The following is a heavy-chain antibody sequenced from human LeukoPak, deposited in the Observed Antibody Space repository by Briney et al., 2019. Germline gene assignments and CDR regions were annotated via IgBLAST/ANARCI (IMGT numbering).Heavy chain of an antibody. V-gene: IGHV3-23*01. J-gene: IGHJ4*02. CDR3: AKAAAAPGFDF. CDR2: VSGSGDRM. D-gene: IGHD6-13*01. CDR1: GSTSSSYA. Sequence: GGSLRLSCAASGSTSSSYALNWVRQAPGKGLEWVATVSGSGDRMYHADSVKGRFTISRDNSKNTIYLQMNSLRAEDTALYYCAKAAAAPGFDFWGQGTLVTVSS.